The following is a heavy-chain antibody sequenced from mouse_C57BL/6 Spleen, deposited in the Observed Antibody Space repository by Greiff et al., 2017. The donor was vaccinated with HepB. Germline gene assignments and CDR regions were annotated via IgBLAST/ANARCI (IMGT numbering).Heavy chain of an antibody. CDR1: GYAFSSYW. CDR2: IYPGDGDT. V-gene: IGHV1-80*01. Sequence: RVEPGASVKISCKASGYAFSSYWMNWVKQRPGKGLEWIGQIYPGDGDTNYNGKFKGKATLTADKSSSTAYMQLSSLTSEDSAVYFCAREEQAWFAYWGQGTLVTVSA. CDR3: AREEQAWFAY. J-gene: IGHJ3*01.